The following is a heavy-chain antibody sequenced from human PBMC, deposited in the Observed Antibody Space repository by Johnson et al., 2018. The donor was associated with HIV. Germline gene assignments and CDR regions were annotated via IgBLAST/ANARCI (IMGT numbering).Heavy chain of an antibody. V-gene: IGHV3-23*04. CDR2: ISGSGGST. CDR1: GFTFSSYA. CDR3: AKAYYYDSSGYDAFDI. Sequence: VQLVESGGGLVQPGGSLRLSCAASGFTFSSYAMSWVRQAPGKGLEWVSAISGSGGSTYYADSVQGRFTISRDNSKNTLYLQMNSLRAEDTAVYYCAKAYYYDSSGYDAFDIWGQGTMVTVSS. D-gene: IGHD3-22*01. J-gene: IGHJ3*02.